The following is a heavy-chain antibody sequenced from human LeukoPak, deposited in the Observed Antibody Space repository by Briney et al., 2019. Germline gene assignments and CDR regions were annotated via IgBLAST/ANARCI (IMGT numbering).Heavy chain of an antibody. CDR2: IYSGGST. J-gene: IGHJ4*02. Sequence: GGSLRLSCAASGFTVSSNYMSWVRQAPGKGLEWVSVIYSGGSTYYADSVKGRFTISRDNAKNSLYLQMNSLRAEDTAVYYCARGYSSSWFDFDYWGQGTLVTVSS. CDR1: GFTVSSNY. CDR3: ARGYSSSWFDFDY. D-gene: IGHD6-13*01. V-gene: IGHV3-53*01.